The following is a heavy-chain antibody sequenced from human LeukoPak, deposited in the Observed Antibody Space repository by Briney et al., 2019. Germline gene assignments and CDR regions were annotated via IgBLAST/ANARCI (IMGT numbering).Heavy chain of an antibody. CDR3: ARYDIVATNWFDP. CDR2: ITHRGST. J-gene: IGHJ5*02. D-gene: IGHD5-12*01. CDR1: GFPYSSYK. Sequence: TGGSLRLSCAASGFPYSSYKMNWVRQPPGKGLEWIGEITHRGSTNYNPSLKSRVTISVDTSKNQFSLKLNSVTAADTAVYYCARYDIVATNWFDPWGQGTLVTVS. V-gene: IGHV4-34*01.